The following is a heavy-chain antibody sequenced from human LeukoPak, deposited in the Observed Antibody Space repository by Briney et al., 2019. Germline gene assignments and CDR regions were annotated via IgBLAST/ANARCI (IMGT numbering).Heavy chain of an antibody. J-gene: IGHJ6*02. V-gene: IGHV3-30*18. CDR2: ISYDGSNK. CDR3: AKDYDYVWGSYHYYGMDV. D-gene: IGHD3-16*02. Sequence: PGGSLRLSCAASGFTFSSYGMHWVRQAPGKGLEWVAVISYDGSNKYYADSVKGRFTISRDNSKNTLYLQMNSLRAEDTAVYYCAKDYDYVWGSYHYYGMDVWGQGTTVTVSS. CDR1: GFTFSSYG.